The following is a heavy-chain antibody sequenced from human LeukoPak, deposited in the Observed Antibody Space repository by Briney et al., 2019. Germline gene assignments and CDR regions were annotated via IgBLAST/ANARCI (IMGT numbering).Heavy chain of an antibody. Sequence: PGRSLRLSCAASGFTFSSYGMHWVRQAPGKGLEWVAVISYDGSNKYYADSVKGRFTISRDSSKNTLYLQMNSLRAEDTAVYYCANSRVAAAGWRGYYYYGMDVWGQGTTVTVSS. V-gene: IGHV3-30*18. D-gene: IGHD6-13*01. CDR2: ISYDGSNK. J-gene: IGHJ6*02. CDR3: ANSRVAAAGWRGYYYYGMDV. CDR1: GFTFSSYG.